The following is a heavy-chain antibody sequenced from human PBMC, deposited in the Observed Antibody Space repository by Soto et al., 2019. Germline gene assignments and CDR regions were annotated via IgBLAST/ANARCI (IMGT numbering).Heavy chain of an antibody. V-gene: IGHV4-31*11. Sequence: SETLSLTCAVSGGSISSGGHYWSWIRQHPTKGLEWIGYIYYSGSTYYNPSLKSRVTISVDTSKNQFSLKVSSVTAADTAVYYCARGSSLDYWGQGTLVTVSS. J-gene: IGHJ4*02. CDR2: IYYSGST. CDR1: GGSISSGGHY. D-gene: IGHD6-13*01. CDR3: ARGSSLDY.